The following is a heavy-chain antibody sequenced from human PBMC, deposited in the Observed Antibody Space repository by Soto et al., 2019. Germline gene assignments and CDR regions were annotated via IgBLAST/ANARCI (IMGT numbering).Heavy chain of an antibody. D-gene: IGHD4-17*01. CDR2: ISSSGSTI. CDR3: ARWRGDYFAYYYYYYMDV. V-gene: IGHV3-11*01. J-gene: IGHJ6*03. CDR1: GFTFSDYY. Sequence: GGSLRLSCAASGFTFSDYYMSWIRQAPGKGLEWVSYISSSGSTIYYADSVKGRFTISRDNAKNSLYLQMNSLRAEDTAVYYCARWRGDYFAYYYYYYMDVWGKGTTVTVSS.